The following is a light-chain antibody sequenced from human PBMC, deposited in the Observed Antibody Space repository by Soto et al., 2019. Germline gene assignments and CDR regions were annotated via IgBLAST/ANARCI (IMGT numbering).Light chain of an antibody. CDR2: GVS. CDR1: QSVSSSY. Sequence: EIVLTQSPGTLSLSPGERASLSCRASQSVSSSYLAWYQQKPGQAPRLLIYGVSTRATDIPARFSGSGSGTEFTLTITSLQSEDFAVYYCQQYNDWPRTFGQGSKV. V-gene: IGKV3-15*01. CDR3: QQYNDWPRT. J-gene: IGKJ1*01.